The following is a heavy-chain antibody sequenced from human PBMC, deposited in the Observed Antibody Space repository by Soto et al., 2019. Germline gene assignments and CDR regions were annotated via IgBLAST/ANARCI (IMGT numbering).Heavy chain of an antibody. CDR3: VRGLTVITTLGVSHGFDV. V-gene: IGHV4-61*02. CDR1: GDSLTSHSYY. Sequence: SETLSLTCTVSGDSLTSHSYYWTWVRQPPGKGLQWLGRIFRSGVASVTTNYNQSLRSRVTMSVDTSRNQFSLRLTSVTAADTAVYYCVRGLTVITTLGVSHGFDVWGPGTTVTV. D-gene: IGHD3-3*01. J-gene: IGHJ6*02. CDR2: IFRSGVASVTT.